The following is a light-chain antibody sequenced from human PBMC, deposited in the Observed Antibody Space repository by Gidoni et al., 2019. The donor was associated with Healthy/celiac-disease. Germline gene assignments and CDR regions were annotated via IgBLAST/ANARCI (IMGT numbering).Light chain of an antibody. CDR1: QSFLYSSNNKNY. V-gene: IGKV4-1*01. CDR3: QQYYSTPWT. CDR2: WAS. J-gene: IGKJ1*01. Sequence: DIVMTQSPDSLAVSLGERATINCKSSQSFLYSSNNKNYLAWYQQKPGQPPKLLIYWASTRESGVPDRFSGSGSGTDFTLPISSLQAEDVAVYYCQQYYSTPWTFXQXTKVEIK.